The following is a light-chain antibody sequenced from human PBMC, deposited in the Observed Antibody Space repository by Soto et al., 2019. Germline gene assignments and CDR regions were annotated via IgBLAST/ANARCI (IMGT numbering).Light chain of an antibody. CDR2: DTS. J-gene: IGKJ4*01. CDR1: QSVRSN. V-gene: IGKV3-15*01. Sequence: EIVMTQSPATLSVSPGERATLSCRASQSVRSNLAWYQQKAGQAPRLLIYDTSTRATGVPARFSGSGSGTDFTLTVSSLQSEDFAVYYCQQYHQWPPVTFGGGTKVEVK. CDR3: QQYHQWPPVT.